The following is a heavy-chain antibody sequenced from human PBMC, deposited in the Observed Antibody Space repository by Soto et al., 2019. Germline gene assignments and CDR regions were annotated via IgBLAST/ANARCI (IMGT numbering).Heavy chain of an antibody. CDR3: ARYDHGIGAFDI. CDR2: IIPIFGTA. J-gene: IGHJ3*02. CDR1: GGTFSSYA. Sequence: SVKVSCKASGGTFSSYAISWVRQAPGQGLEWMGGIIPIFGTANYAQKFQGRVTITADESTSTAYMELRSLRSDDTAVYYCARYDHGIGAFDIWGQGTMVTVSS. D-gene: IGHD2-8*01. V-gene: IGHV1-69*13.